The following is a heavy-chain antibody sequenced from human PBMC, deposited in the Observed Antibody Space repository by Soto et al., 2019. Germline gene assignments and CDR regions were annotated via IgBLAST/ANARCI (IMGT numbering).Heavy chain of an antibody. V-gene: IGHV4-4*02. CDR2: IHRSRGT. Sequence: QVQLQESGPGLVSPLGTLSLTCAVSGGSINTDSWWTWVRQPPGKGLEWIGEIHRSRGTNYNSSLKGRVTIAIDRSTNHFSRRLYSVTAADPAVYYCASREEARPFWGQGTLVTVSS. D-gene: IGHD6-6*01. CDR3: ASREEARPF. CDR1: GGSINTDSW. J-gene: IGHJ4*02.